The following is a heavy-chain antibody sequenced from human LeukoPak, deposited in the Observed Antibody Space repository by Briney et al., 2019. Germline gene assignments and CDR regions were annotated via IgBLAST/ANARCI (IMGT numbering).Heavy chain of an antibody. CDR3: ARITYYYDSSGYRFDY. V-gene: IGHV1-2*02. Sequence: ASVKVSCKASGYTFTGYYMRWVRQAPGQALEWMGWINPNSGGTNYAQKFQGRVTMTRDTSISTAYMELSRLRSDDTAVYYCARITYYYDSSGYRFDYWGQGTLVTVSS. D-gene: IGHD3-22*01. CDR2: INPNSGGT. J-gene: IGHJ4*02. CDR1: GYTFTGYY.